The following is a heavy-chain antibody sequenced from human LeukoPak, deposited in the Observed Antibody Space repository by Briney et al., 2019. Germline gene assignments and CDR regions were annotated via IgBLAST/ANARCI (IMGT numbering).Heavy chain of an antibody. Sequence: SETLSLTCTVSGGSISSYYWSWIRQPPGKGLEWLGYIYYSGSTNYNPSLKSRVTISVDTSKNQFSLKLSSVTAADTAVYYCARALAAAGWFDPWGQGTLVTVSS. CDR1: GGSISSYY. CDR3: ARALAAAGWFDP. CDR2: IYYSGST. D-gene: IGHD6-13*01. J-gene: IGHJ5*02. V-gene: IGHV4-59*01.